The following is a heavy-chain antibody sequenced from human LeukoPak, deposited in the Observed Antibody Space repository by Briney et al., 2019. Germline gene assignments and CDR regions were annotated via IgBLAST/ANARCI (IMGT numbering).Heavy chain of an antibody. CDR3: ARPVPSRLGWFDP. CDR1: GGSISSSTYS. D-gene: IGHD1-1*01. CDR2: MYYSGST. V-gene: IGHV4-39*01. J-gene: IGHJ5*02. Sequence: SETLSLTCTVSGGSISSSTYSWGWIRQPPGNGLEWIGSMYYSGSTYYNPSLKSRVTISVDTSKNQFSLKLSSVTAADTAVYYCARPVPSRLGWFDPWGQGTLVTVSS.